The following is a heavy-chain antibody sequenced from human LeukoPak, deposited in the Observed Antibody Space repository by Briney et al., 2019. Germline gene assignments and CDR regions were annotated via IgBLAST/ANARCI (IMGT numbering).Heavy chain of an antibody. CDR1: GYTFTDYY. D-gene: IGHD2-15*01. Sequence: ASVKVSCKASGYTFTDYYTNWVRQAPGQGLEWMRWINPNSGGINYAQKFQDRVTMTRDTSINTAYMELSRLSSDDTAIYYCARDSQPTARGGVVVAAVPDYYMDVCGKGTTVTVSS. CDR3: ARDSQPTARGGVVVAAVPDYYMDV. CDR2: INPNSGGI. V-gene: IGHV1-2*02. J-gene: IGHJ6*03.